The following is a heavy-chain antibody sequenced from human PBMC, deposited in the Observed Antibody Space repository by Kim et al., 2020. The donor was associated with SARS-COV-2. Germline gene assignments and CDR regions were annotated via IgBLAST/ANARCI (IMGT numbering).Heavy chain of an antibody. V-gene: IGHV3-30*18. CDR1: GFTFSSYG. CDR3: AKHYSSGWYGAFDI. CDR2: ISYDGSNK. D-gene: IGHD6-19*01. J-gene: IGHJ3*02. Sequence: GGSLRLSCAASGFTFSSYGMHWVRQAPGKGLEWVAVISYDGSNKYYADSVKGRFTISRDNSKNTLYLQMNSLRAEDTAVYYCAKHYSSGWYGAFDIWGQGTMVTVSS.